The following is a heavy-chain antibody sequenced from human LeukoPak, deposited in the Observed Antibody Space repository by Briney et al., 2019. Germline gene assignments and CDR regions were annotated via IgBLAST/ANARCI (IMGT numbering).Heavy chain of an antibody. Sequence: GASVKVSCKASGYTFTSYYMHWVRQAPGQGLEWMGIINPSGGSTSYAQKFQGRVTMTRDTSTSTVYMGLSSLRSEDTAVYYCARAERNYYDSSGYYSEYFQHWGQGTLVTVSS. D-gene: IGHD3-22*01. CDR2: INPSGGST. V-gene: IGHV1-46*01. J-gene: IGHJ1*01. CDR3: ARAERNYYDSSGYYSEYFQH. CDR1: GYTFTSYY.